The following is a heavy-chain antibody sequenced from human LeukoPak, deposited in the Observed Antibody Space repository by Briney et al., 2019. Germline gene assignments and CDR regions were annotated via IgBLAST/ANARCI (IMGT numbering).Heavy chain of an antibody. D-gene: IGHD4/OR15-4a*01. V-gene: IGHV3-53*01. CDR1: GFTVSSNS. CDR2: IYSDNT. Sequence: GGSLRLSCTVSGFTVSSNSMSWVRQAPGKGLEWVSFIYSDNTHYSDSVKSRFTISRDNSKNTLYLQMNSLRAEDTAAYYCARRAGAYSHPYDYWGQGTLVTVSS. CDR3: ARRAGAYSHPYDY. J-gene: IGHJ4*02.